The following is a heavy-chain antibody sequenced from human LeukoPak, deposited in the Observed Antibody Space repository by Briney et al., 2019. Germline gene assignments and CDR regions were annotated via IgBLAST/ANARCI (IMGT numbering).Heavy chain of an antibody. CDR2: ISWNSGSI. D-gene: IGHD6-13*01. CDR3: AKVMPAAGCFDY. CDR1: GFTFDDYA. Sequence: PGGSLRLSCAASGFTFDDYAMHWVRQAPGKGLEWVSGISWNSGSIGYADSVKGRFTISRDNAKNSLYLQMNSLRAEDTALYYCAKVMPAAGCFDYWGQGTLVTVSS. J-gene: IGHJ4*02. V-gene: IGHV3-9*01.